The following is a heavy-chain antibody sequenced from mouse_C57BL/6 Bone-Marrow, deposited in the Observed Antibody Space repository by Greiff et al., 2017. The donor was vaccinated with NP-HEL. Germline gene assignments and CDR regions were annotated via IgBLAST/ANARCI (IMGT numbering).Heavy chain of an antibody. Sequence: QVQLKESGAELARPGASVKLSCKASGYTFTSYGISWVKQRTGQGLEWIGEIYPRSGNTYYNEKFKGKATLTADKSSSTAYMELRSLTSEDSAVYFCARGGSNDWYFDVWGTGTTVTVSS. D-gene: IGHD2-5*01. CDR2: IYPRSGNT. V-gene: IGHV1-81*01. CDR1: GYTFTSYG. J-gene: IGHJ1*03. CDR3: ARGGSNDWYFDV.